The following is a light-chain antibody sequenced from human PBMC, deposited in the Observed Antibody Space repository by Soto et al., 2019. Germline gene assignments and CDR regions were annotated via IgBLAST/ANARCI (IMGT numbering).Light chain of an antibody. V-gene: IGKV1-5*03. CDR1: QSISSW. Sequence: DIQMTHSPSTLSTSVGDRVTITCRASQSISSWLAWYQQKPGKAPKLLIYKASSLESGVPSRFSGSGSGTEFTLTISSLQPDDFATYYCQQYNSYSRTLGQGTKVDIK. CDR2: KAS. CDR3: QQYNSYSRT. J-gene: IGKJ1*01.